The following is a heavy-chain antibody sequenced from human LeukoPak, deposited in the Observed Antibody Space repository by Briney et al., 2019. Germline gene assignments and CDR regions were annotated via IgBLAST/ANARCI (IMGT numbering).Heavy chain of an antibody. CDR2: MSLDVDNK. CDR1: GFTFSGRV. D-gene: IGHD3-22*01. V-gene: IGHV3-30-3*01. Sequence: PGTSLRLSCAASGFTFSGRVIHWVRQAPGKGLEWAALMSLDVDNKIYADSVRGRFTVSTDNSRNTLYLQMNSLRTEDTAIYYCAREFHSSGHAGTFDIWGQGTMVTVSS. CDR3: AREFHSSGHAGTFDI. J-gene: IGHJ3*02.